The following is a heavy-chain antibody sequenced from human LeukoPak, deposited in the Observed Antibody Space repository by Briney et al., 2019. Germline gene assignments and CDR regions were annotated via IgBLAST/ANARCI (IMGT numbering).Heavy chain of an antibody. Sequence: GGSLRLSCAASGFTFSSYSMTWVRQAPGKGLEWVSSISSSSSYIYYADSVKGRFTISRDNAKNSLYLQMNSLRAEDTAVYYCARVSSGSYYTKDAFDIWGQGTLVTVSS. CDR3: ARVSSGSYYTKDAFDI. J-gene: IGHJ4*02. D-gene: IGHD3-10*01. V-gene: IGHV3-21*01. CDR1: GFTFSSYS. CDR2: ISSSSSYI.